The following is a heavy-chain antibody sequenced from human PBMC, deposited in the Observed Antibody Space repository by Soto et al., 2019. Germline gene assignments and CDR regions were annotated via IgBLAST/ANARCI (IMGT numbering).Heavy chain of an antibody. CDR3: ARCGDYLGWFDP. CDR2: LYTEGTT. D-gene: IGHD4-17*01. Sequence: GGSLRLSCVASGLTVSHNYMAWVRQAPEMGLEWVSILYTEGTTYYADSVKGRFTISRDSSKNTLFLQMDSLRAEDTAVYYCARCGDYLGWFDPWGQGTLVTVS. CDR1: GLTVSHNY. V-gene: IGHV3-53*01. J-gene: IGHJ5*02.